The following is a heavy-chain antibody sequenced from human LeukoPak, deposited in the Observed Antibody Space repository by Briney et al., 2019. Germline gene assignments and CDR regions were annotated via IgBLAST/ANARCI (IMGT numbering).Heavy chain of an antibody. CDR1: GFTFSSYA. Sequence: PGRSLRLSCAASGFTFSSYAMHWVRQAPGKGLEWVAVISYDGSNKYCADSVKGRFTISRDNSKNTLYLQMNSLRAEDTAVYYCARESPPSYYDSSPYDYWGQGTLVTVSS. J-gene: IGHJ4*02. D-gene: IGHD3-22*01. V-gene: IGHV3-30*04. CDR2: ISYDGSNK. CDR3: ARESPPSYYDSSPYDY.